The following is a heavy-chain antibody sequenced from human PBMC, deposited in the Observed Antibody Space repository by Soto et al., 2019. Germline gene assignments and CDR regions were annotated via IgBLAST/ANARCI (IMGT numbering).Heavy chain of an antibody. D-gene: IGHD5-18*01. CDR2: IWYDGSNK. J-gene: IGHJ6*02. CDR1: GFTFSSYG. V-gene: IGHV3-33*01. Sequence: QVQLVESGGGVVQPGRSLRLSCAASGFTFSSYGMHWVRQAPGKGLEWVAVIWYDGSNKYYADSVKGRFTISRDNSKNTLYLQMNSLRAEDTAVYYCARDAVIQLWLMVRGDPYYYGIDVWGQGTTVTVSS. CDR3: ARDAVIQLWLMVRGDPYYYGIDV.